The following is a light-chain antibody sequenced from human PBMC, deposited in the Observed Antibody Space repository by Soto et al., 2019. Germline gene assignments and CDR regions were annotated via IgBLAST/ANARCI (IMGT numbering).Light chain of an antibody. CDR2: SNN. Sequence: QSVLTQPPSASGTPGQRVTISCSGSSSNIGSNTVNWYQQLPGTAPKLLIYSNNQRPSGVPDRFSGSKSGTSASLAISGLQFEHEADYYCAAWDDSLNGRVFGGGTKVTLL. CDR1: SSNIGSNT. J-gene: IGLJ3*02. V-gene: IGLV1-44*01. CDR3: AAWDDSLNGRV.